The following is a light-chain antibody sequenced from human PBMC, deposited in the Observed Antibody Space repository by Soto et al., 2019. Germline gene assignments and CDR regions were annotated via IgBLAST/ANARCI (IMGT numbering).Light chain of an antibody. CDR1: LSISSW. CDR3: QQYYSYWT. CDR2: KAS. V-gene: IGKV1-5*03. J-gene: IGKJ1*01. Sequence: DIQMTQYPSTLSASVGDRVIITCRASLSISSWLAWYQQKPGKAPNLLISKASNLESGVPSRFSGSGSGTEFTLTVSSLQPDDFATYYCQQYYSYWTFGQGTKVEIK.